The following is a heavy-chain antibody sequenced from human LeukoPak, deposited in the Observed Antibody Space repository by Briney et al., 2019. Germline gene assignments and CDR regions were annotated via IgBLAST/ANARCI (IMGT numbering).Heavy chain of an antibody. Sequence: SVKASCMASGYTFTGYYMHWVRQAAGQGLEWMGWIQPNSGGKNYEQKFQGWVTMTRDTPISTAYMELSRLRSDDTAVYYCARGVIVVVPAADRIPPIWFDPWGQGTLVTVSS. CDR3: ARGVIVVVPAADRIPPIWFDP. J-gene: IGHJ5*02. CDR2: IQPNSGGK. D-gene: IGHD2-2*01. V-gene: IGHV1-2*04. CDR1: GYTFTGYY.